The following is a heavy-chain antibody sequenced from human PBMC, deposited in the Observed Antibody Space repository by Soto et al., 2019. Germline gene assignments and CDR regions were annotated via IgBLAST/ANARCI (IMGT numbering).Heavy chain of an antibody. D-gene: IGHD4-17*01. Sequence: LRLSCEASGFSFSNYALSWVRQAPGKGLEWVSTFSAGGRAYYADSVKGRFTIAKDFSKNTLHLQTNSLRAEDTAVYFCAKESMPEHYGDTLFDHWGQGTRVTVS. CDR1: GFSFSNYA. CDR2: FSAGGRA. J-gene: IGHJ4*02. V-gene: IGHV3-23*01. CDR3: AKESMPEHYGDTLFDH.